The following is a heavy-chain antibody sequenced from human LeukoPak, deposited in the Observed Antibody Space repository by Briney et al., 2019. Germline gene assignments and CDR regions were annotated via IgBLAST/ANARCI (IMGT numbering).Heavy chain of an antibody. Sequence: ASETLSLTCTVSGGSISSGGYYWSWIRQPPGKGLEWIGYIYHSGSTYYNPSLKSRVTVSVDRSKSKFSLKLSFVTAADTAVYYCARVSGFSRDYDFWSGYHSPWYFDLWGRGTLVTVSS. D-gene: IGHD3-3*01. CDR3: ARVSGFSRDYDFWSGYHSPWYFDL. V-gene: IGHV4-30-2*01. CDR1: GGSISSGGYY. J-gene: IGHJ2*01. CDR2: IYHSGST.